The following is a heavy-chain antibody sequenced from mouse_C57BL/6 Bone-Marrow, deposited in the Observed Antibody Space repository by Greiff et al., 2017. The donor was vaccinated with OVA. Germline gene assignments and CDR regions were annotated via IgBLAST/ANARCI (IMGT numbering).Heavy chain of an antibody. Sequence: EVQLVESGGGLVKPGGSLKLSCAASGFTFSSYAMSWVRQTPEKRLEWVATISDGGSYTYYPDNVKGRFTISRDNAKNNLYLQMSHLKSEDTAMYYCAREGGSSPYYFDYWGQGTTLTVSS. J-gene: IGHJ2*01. V-gene: IGHV5-4*01. CDR2: ISDGGSYT. CDR1: GFTFSSYA. D-gene: IGHD1-1*01. CDR3: AREGGSSPYYFDY.